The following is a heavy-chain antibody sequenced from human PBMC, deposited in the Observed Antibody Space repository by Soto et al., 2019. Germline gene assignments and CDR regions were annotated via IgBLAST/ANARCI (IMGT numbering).Heavy chain of an antibody. J-gene: IGHJ4*02. CDR3: AKDLTRIAVAPPKVFDY. D-gene: IGHD6-19*01. V-gene: IGHV3-23*01. CDR1: GFTFSSYA. Sequence: PGGSLRLSCAASGFTFSSYAMSWVRQAPGKGLEWVSAISGSGGSTYYADSVKGRFTISRDNSKNTLYLQMNSLRAEDTAVYYCAKDLTRIAVAPPKVFDYWGQGTLVTVSS. CDR2: ISGSGGST.